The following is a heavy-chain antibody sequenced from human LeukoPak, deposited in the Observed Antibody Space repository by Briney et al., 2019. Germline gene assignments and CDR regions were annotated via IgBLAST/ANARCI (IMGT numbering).Heavy chain of an antibody. V-gene: IGHV4-59*01. J-gene: IGHJ3*02. CDR1: GGSISSYY. D-gene: IGHD2-21*02. Sequence: SETLSLTCTVSGGSISSYYWSWIRQPPGKGLEWIGYIHYSGSTNYNPSLKSRVTISVDTSKNQFSLKLSSVTAADTAVYYCAGAYCGGDCYSGRAFDIWGQGTMVTVSS. CDR3: AGAYCGGDCYSGRAFDI. CDR2: IHYSGST.